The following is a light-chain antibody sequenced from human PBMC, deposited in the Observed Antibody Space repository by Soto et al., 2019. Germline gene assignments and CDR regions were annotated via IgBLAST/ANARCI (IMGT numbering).Light chain of an antibody. J-gene: IGKJ2*01. CDR3: QQRSSWART. V-gene: IGKV3-11*01. Sequence: EIVLTQSPAPLSLSPGERATLSCRASQSVSSYLAWYQQKPGKTPTLLIYDASNRATGIPARFSSSGSGTDFTRTISILEAEDFAVYYRQQRSSWARTFGQGTKLDIK. CDR2: DAS. CDR1: QSVSSY.